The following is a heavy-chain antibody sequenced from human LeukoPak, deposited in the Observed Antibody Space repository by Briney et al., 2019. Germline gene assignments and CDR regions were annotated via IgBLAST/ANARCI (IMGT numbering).Heavy chain of an antibody. CDR3: ARSRTVAGTWGGYFDY. CDR1: GYTFANYG. J-gene: IGHJ4*02. Sequence: ASVKVSCKASGYTFANYGISWVRQAPGQGLEWMGWISAYNGHTNYAQKFQGRVSMTTDRSTSTAYLELRSLTSDDTSVYYCARSRTVAGTWGGYFDYWGQGTLVSVSS. CDR2: ISAYNGHT. D-gene: IGHD6-19*01. V-gene: IGHV1-18*01.